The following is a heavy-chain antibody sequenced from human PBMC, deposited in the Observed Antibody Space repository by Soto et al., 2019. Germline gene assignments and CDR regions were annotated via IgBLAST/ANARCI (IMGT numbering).Heavy chain of an antibody. CDR1: GGCICRYY. CDR2: IDYSGST. V-gene: IGHV4-59*01. Sequence: SETLSLGSSMSGGCICRYYWSWIWQPPGKGLEWIGYIDYSGSTNYNPSLKSRVTISVDTSKNQFSLKLSSVTAADTAVYYCARDSKRGYSGYDKLDYWGQGTLVTVSS. CDR3: ARDSKRGYSGYDKLDY. J-gene: IGHJ4*02. D-gene: IGHD5-12*01.